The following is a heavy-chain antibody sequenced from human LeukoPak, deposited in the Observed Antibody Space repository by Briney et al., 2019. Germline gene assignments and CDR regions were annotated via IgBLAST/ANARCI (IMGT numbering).Heavy chain of an antibody. CDR3: ARGLEFCSSTSCYYTDP. D-gene: IGHD2-2*01. J-gene: IGHJ5*02. V-gene: IGHV1-2*02. CDR2: INPNSGGT. Sequence: ASLKVSCTASGYTFTGYYMHWVRQAPGQGLEWMGWINPNSGGTYYAQKFQGRVTLTRDTSISTAYMELSSLRSEDTAVYYCARGLEFCSSTSCYYTDPWGQGALVTVSS. CDR1: GYTFTGYY.